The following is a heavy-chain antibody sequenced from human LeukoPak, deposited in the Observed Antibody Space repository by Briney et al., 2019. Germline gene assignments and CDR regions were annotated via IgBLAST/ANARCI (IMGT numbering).Heavy chain of an antibody. CDR3: ARLVGASWFDS. V-gene: IGHV6-1*01. CDR2: TYYRSKWNN. Sequence: SQTLSLTCAISGDSVSTNSATWTWLRQSPSRGLEWLGRTYYRSKWNNDYAVSMKSRITINPDTSKNQFSLQLSSVTPEDTAVYYCARLVGASWFDSWGQGTLVTVSS. D-gene: IGHD1-26*01. J-gene: IGHJ5*01. CDR1: GDSVSTNSAT.